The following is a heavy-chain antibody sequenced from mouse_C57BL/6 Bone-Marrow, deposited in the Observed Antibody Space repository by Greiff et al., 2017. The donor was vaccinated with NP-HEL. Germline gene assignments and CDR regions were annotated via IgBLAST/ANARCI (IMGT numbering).Heavy chain of an antibody. CDR1: GFTFTDYY. CDR3: ASGSLWDAMDY. CDR2: IRNKANGYTS. V-gene: IGHV7-3*01. Sequence: EVQLVESGGGLVQPGGSLSLSCAASGFTFTDYYMSWVRQPPGKALEWLGFIRNKANGYTSEYSASVKGRFTISRDNSQSILYLQMNALRAEDSATYYCASGSLWDAMDYWGQGTSVTVSS. J-gene: IGHJ4*01.